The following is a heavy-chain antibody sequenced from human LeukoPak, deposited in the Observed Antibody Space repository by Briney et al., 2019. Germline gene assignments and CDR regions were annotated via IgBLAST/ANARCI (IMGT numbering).Heavy chain of an antibody. Sequence: SETLSLTCTVSGGSTSISSYYWGWIRQPPGKGLEWIGSIYYSGSTYYNPSLKSRVTISADTSKNQFSLKLSSVTAADTAVYYCERQSGSSSENYYYYYMDVWGKGTTVTVSS. CDR3: ERQSGSSSENYYYYYMDV. J-gene: IGHJ6*03. CDR1: GGSTSISSYY. D-gene: IGHD6-6*01. V-gene: IGHV4-39*01. CDR2: IYYSGST.